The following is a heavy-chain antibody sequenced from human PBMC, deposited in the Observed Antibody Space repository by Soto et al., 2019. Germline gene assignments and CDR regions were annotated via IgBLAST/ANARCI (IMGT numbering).Heavy chain of an antibody. CDR3: ARGLGLQGSFDYYYGMDV. D-gene: IGHD3-10*01. CDR1: GGSISSGGYS. V-gene: IGHV4-30-2*01. Sequence: PSETLSLTCAVSGGSISSGGYSWSWIRQPPGKGLEWIGYIYHSGSTYYNPSLKSRVTISVDRSKNQFSLKLSSVTAADTAVYYFARGLGLQGSFDYYYGMDVWGQGTTVTVSS. J-gene: IGHJ6*02. CDR2: IYHSGST.